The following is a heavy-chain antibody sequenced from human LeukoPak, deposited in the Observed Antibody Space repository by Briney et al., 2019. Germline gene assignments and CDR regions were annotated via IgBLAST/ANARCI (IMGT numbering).Heavy chain of an antibody. CDR3: ARVPLLEWLSDGY. D-gene: IGHD3-3*01. J-gene: IGHJ4*02. V-gene: IGHV3-48*01. Sequence: GGSLRLSCAASGFTFSSYSMNWVRQAPGKGLEWVSYISSSSSTIYYADSVKGRFTISRDNAKNSLYLQMNSLRAEDTAVYYCARVPLLEWLSDGYWGQGTLVTVSS. CDR1: GFTFSSYS. CDR2: ISSSSSTI.